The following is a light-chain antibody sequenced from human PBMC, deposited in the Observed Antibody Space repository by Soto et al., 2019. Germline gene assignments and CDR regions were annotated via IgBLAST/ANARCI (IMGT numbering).Light chain of an antibody. CDR2: GAS. J-gene: IGKJ1*01. CDR3: QQYGSSGT. Sequence: EIVLTQSPGTLSLSPGERATLSCRASQSVTASYLVRYRQKPGQAPRLLIYGASSRATGIPDRFSGSGSGTDFTLTISRLEPEDFAVYYCQQYGSSGTFGQGTKVDMK. V-gene: IGKV3-20*01. CDR1: QSVTASY.